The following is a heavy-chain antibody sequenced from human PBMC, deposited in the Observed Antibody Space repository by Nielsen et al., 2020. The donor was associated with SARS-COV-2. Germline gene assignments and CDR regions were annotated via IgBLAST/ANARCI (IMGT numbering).Heavy chain of an antibody. CDR3: ALGYSYGTGDAFDI. J-gene: IGHJ3*02. Sequence: KISCRGHGYSFTNHWIGWVRQMPGKGLEWMGIIYPDDSETRDNPSFQGQVTISADKSISTAYLQWSSLKASDTAMYYCALGYSYGTGDAFDIWGQGTMVTVSS. V-gene: IGHV5-51*01. D-gene: IGHD5-18*01. CDR1: GYSFTNHW. CDR2: IYPDDSET.